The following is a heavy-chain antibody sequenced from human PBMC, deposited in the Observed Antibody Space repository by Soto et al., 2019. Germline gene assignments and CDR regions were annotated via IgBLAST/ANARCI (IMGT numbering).Heavy chain of an antibody. CDR2: IYYSERT. D-gene: IGHD3-3*01. J-gene: IGHJ4*02. CDR1: GGSISSSSYY. Sequence: PSETLSLTCTVSGGSISSSSYYWGWIRQPPGKGLEWIRSIYYSERTYYNPSLKSRVTISVDTSKNQFSLKLSSVTAADTAVYYCAKTPYDFWSGSFDYWGQGTLVTVSS. V-gene: IGHV4-39*01. CDR3: AKTPYDFWSGSFDY.